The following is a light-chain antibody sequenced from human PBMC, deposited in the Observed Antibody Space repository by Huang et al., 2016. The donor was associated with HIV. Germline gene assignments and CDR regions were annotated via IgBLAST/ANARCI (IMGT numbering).Light chain of an antibody. CDR3: QQYGSSPRT. CDR1: QSMSSIY. V-gene: IGKV3-20*01. CDR2: AAS. J-gene: IGKJ1*01. Sequence: EIVLTQSPGTMSLSPGERATLSCRARQSMSSIYLAWYQQTPGQAPSLLIYAASSRATGIPDKFSGSGSGRDFTLTINRLEPEDFAVYYCQQYGSSPRTFGQGNKVEIK.